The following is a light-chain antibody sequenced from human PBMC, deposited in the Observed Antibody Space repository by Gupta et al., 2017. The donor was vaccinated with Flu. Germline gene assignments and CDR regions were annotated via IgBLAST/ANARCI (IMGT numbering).Light chain of an antibody. Sequence: DIQMTQSPSSLSASVGDRVTITCRTSQAIRNDLAWYQQKAGKAPKRLIYGASTLQSGVPSRFSGSGSGTEFTLTISSLQPEDFATYYCRQHNSLPRTFGEGTKVEIK. CDR2: GAS. J-gene: IGKJ1*01. V-gene: IGKV1-17*01. CDR3: RQHNSLPRT. CDR1: QAIRND.